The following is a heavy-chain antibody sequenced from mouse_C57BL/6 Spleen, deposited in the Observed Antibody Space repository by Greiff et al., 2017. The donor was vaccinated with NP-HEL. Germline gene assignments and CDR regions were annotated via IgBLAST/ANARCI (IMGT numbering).Heavy chain of an antibody. CDR3: ARSGANCDDGFAY. CDR2: IDTNSGGT. D-gene: IGHD4-1*01. CDR1: GYTFTSYW. V-gene: IGHV1-72*01. J-gene: IGHJ3*01. Sequence: VQLQQPGAELVKPGASVKLSCKASGYTFTSYWMHWVKQRPGRGLEWIGRIDTNSGGTKYNEKFKSKATLTVDKPSSTAYMQLSSLTSEDSAVYYCARSGANCDDGFAYWGQGTLVTVSA.